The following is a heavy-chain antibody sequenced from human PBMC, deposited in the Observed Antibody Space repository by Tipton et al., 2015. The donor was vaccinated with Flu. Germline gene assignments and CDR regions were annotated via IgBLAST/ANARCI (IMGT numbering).Heavy chain of an antibody. Sequence: TLSLTCTVSGGSISSGGYFWSWIRQHPGKGLEWIGYIYYSGSTSYNPSLKSRLTISVDTSKNQFSLKLRSVTAADTAVYFCARERGQPEGHVYYYYGMDVWGQGTTVTVS. V-gene: IGHV4-31*03. CDR1: GGSISSGGYF. CDR3: ARERGQPEGHVYYYYGMDV. CDR2: IYYSGST. J-gene: IGHJ6*02. D-gene: IGHD1-14*01.